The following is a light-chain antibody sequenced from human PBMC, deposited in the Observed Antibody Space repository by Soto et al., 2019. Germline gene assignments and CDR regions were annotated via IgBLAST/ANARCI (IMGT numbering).Light chain of an antibody. V-gene: IGKV1-9*01. Sequence: DIQLTQSPSFLSASVGDIVTITCRASQGISSYLAWYQQKPGKAPKLLIYAASTLQSGVPSRFSGSGSGTEFTLTISSLQPEDFATYYCQQLNGYPLTFGGGTEVEIK. CDR2: AAS. CDR3: QQLNGYPLT. CDR1: QGISSY. J-gene: IGKJ4*01.